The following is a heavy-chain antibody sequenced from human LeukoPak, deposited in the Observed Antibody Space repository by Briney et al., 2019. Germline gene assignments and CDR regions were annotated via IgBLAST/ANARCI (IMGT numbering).Heavy chain of an antibody. CDR1: GGSISGHY. J-gene: IGHJ6*02. CDR3: ARFGVDYDMDV. Sequence: SESLSLTCSVSGGSISGHYWTWIRQPPGKGLEWIGQIHYTGKPDYNPSLKSRITISVDTSKNQVSLQVSSVTAADSAIYYCARFGVDYDMDVWGHGTTVTVFS. V-gene: IGHV4-59*11. CDR2: IHYTGKP. D-gene: IGHD3-16*01.